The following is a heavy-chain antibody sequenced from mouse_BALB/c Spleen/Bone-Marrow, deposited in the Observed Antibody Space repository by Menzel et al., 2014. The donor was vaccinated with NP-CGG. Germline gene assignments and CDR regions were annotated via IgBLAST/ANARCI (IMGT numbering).Heavy chain of an antibody. CDR1: GYTFTTYW. D-gene: IGHD2-14*01. V-gene: IGHV1S81*02. CDR2: INPSSGRT. J-gene: IGHJ3*01. CDR3: ARGYGYDAGFAWFVY. Sequence: VKLVESGAELVKPGASVKLSCRASGYTFTTYWMHWVKQRPGQGLEWIGEINPSSGRTNYNEKFKSRATLTVDKSSSTAYMQLSSLTSEDSAVYYCARGYGYDAGFAWFVYWGQGTLVTVSA.